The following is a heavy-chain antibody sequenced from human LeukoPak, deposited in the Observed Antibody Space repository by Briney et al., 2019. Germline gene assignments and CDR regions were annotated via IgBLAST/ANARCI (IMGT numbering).Heavy chain of an antibody. V-gene: IGHV4-59*01. CDR2: IYYSGST. D-gene: IGHD2-15*01. CDR3: AVGWVAIYLGAFDI. J-gene: IGHJ3*02. CDR1: GGSISSYY. Sequence: PSETLSLTCTVSGGSISSYYWSWIRQPPGKGLEWIGYIYYSGSTNYNPSLKSRVTISVDTSKNQFSLKLSSVTAADTAVYYCAVGWVAIYLGAFDIWGQGTMVTVSS.